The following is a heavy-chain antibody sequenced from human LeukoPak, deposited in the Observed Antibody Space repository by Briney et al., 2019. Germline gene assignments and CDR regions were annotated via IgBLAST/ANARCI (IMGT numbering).Heavy chain of an antibody. D-gene: IGHD2-2*01. CDR1: GGSISSYY. CDR3: ARRVVVPAAIDYFDY. J-gene: IGHJ4*02. CDR2: IYYSGST. Sequence: PSETLSLTCTVSGGSISSYYWSWIRQPPGKGLEWIGYIYYSGSTNYNPSLKSRVTISVDTSKNQFSLKLSSVTAADTAVYYCARRVVVPAAIDYFDYWGQGTLVTVSS. V-gene: IGHV4-59*08.